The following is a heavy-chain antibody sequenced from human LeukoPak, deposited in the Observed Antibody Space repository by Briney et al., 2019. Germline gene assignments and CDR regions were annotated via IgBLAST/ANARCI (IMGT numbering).Heavy chain of an antibody. V-gene: IGHV4-59*12. CDR2: IYYSGST. D-gene: IGHD6-19*01. J-gene: IGHJ3*02. CDR1: GGSISSYY. CDR3: ARGPGIAVAGTGRNGAFDI. Sequence: SETLSLTCTVSGGSISSYYWSWIRQPPGKGLEWIGYIYYSGSTNYNPSLKSRVTISVDTSKNQFSLKLSSVTAADTAVYYCARGPGIAVAGTGRNGAFDIWGQGTMVTVSS.